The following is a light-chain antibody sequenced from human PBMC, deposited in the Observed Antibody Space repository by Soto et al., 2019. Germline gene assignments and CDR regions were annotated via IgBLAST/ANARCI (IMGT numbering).Light chain of an antibody. J-gene: IGKJ2*02. CDR3: HQRNSWPRST. CDR2: DIS. CDR1: QAVPSY. Sequence: EVVLTQSPATLSLSPGERATLSCRASQAVPSYLAWYQQKPGQAPRLLIYDISNRTPGIPARFSGSGSGTDFTPTISSLGPEDVSVYYCHQRNSWPRSTFGQGTKLEIK. V-gene: IGKV3-11*01.